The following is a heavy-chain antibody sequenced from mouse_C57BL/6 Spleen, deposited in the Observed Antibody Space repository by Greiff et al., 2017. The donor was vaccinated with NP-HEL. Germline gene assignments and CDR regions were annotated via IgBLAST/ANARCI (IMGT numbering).Heavy chain of an antibody. V-gene: IGHV3-6*01. CDR2: ISYDGSN. D-gene: IGHD2-3*01. Sequence: EVKLQESGPGLVKPSQSLSLTCSVTGYSITSGYYWNWIRQFPGNKLEWMGYISYDGSNNYNPSLKNRISITRDTSKNQFFLKLNSVTTEDTATYYCAREGVLLPYAMDYWGQGTSVTVSS. CDR3: AREGVLLPYAMDY. CDR1: GYSITSGYY. J-gene: IGHJ4*01.